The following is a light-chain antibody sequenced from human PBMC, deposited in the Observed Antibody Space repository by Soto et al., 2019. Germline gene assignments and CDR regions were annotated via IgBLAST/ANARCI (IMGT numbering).Light chain of an antibody. CDR1: RSSVGSNT. J-gene: IGLJ1*01. V-gene: IGLV1-44*01. CDR3: AAWDASLGGFYV. CDR2: SNN. Sequence: QSVLTQPPSASGTPGQRVTISCSGSRSSVGSNTVNWYQHLPGTAPKLLIYSNNHRPSGVPDRFSASKAGASASLAISGLQSEDEVDYCCAAWDASLGGFYVFGSGPKANVL.